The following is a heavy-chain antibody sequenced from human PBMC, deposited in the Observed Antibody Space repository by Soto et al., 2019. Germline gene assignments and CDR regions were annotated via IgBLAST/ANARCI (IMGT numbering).Heavy chain of an antibody. CDR2: IIPMLGIA. Sequence: QVQLVQSGAEVKKPGSAVKVSCKDSGGTFSTYSMFWVRQAPGQGLEWMGRIIPMLGIANYAQKFQGRVTIAADKSTGTACMELSRLRSEDTALYYCTIGSWSGEVFDIWGQGTMVTVSS. CDR3: TIGSWSGEVFDI. J-gene: IGHJ3*02. CDR1: GGTFSTYS. V-gene: IGHV1-69*02. D-gene: IGHD2-21*01.